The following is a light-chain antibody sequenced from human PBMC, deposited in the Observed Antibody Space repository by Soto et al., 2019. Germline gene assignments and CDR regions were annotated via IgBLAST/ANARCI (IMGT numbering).Light chain of an antibody. CDR1: SNDFGGYNY. CDR3: SSYIPNNSTYV. J-gene: IGLJ1*01. V-gene: IGLV2-14*03. Sequence: QSVLTQPASVSGSPGQSITISCTGTSNDFGGYNYVSWYQHHPGKAPKRMIHDVSNRPSGVSNRFSGSKSGNTASLTISGLQAEDEADYYCSSYIPNNSTYVFGTGTKVTVL. CDR2: DVS.